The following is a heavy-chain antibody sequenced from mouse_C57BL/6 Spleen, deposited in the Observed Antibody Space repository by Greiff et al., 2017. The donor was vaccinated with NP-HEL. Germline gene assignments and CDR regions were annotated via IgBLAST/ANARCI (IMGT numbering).Heavy chain of an antibody. CDR3: AFDGSSYGAMDY. Sequence: VQLQQSGPELVKPGASVKISCKASGYSFTGYYMNWVKQSPEKSLEWIGEINPSTGGTTYNQKFKAKATLTVDKSSSTAYMQLKSLTSEDSAVYYCAFDGSSYGAMDYWGQGTSVTVSS. CDR1: GYSFTGYY. D-gene: IGHD1-1*01. J-gene: IGHJ4*01. CDR2: INPSTGGT. V-gene: IGHV1-42*01.